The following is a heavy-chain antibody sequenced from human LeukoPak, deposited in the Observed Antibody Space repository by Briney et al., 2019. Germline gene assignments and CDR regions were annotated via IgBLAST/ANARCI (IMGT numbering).Heavy chain of an antibody. CDR1: GFTFSSYS. V-gene: IGHV3-21*01. J-gene: IGHJ6*02. D-gene: IGHD2-2*01. CDR3: ARGTPEAMDV. CDR2: ISSSSSYI. Sequence: GGSLRLSCAASGFTFSSYSMNWVRQAPGKGLEWVSSISSSSSYIYYADSVKGRFTISRDNAKNSLYLKMNSLRAEDTAVYYCARGTPEAMDVWGQGTTVTVSS.